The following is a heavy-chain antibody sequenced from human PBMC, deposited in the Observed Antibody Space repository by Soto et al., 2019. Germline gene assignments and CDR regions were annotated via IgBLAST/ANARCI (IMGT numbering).Heavy chain of an antibody. CDR1: GLTFFICG. CDR2: VSPHGANT. J-gene: IGHJ4*02. D-gene: IGHD1-1*01. Sequence: PWVSXRLSCVTSGLTFFICGMNWFRHAPGKGLEWVAGVSPHGANTYYADSVRGRFIISRDDSRNTVSLDMNSLRGDDSAVYYCAKEGAKNTWNFEYWGKGTVV. V-gene: IGHV3-23*01. CDR3: AKEGAKNTWNFEY.